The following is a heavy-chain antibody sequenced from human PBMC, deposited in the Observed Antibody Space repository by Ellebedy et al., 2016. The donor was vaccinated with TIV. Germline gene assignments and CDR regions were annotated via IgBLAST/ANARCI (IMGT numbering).Heavy chain of an antibody. D-gene: IGHD3-16*02. Sequence: ASVKVSCKASGYAFTSYGISWVRQAPGQGLEWMGWISAYNGNTNYAQKLQGRVTMTRDTSTSTVYMELSSLRSEDTAVYYCARGGPKPTFGGVIVPYYYYGMDVWGQGTTVSVSS. CDR3: ARGGPKPTFGGVIVPYYYYGMDV. J-gene: IGHJ6*02. CDR2: ISAYNGNT. CDR1: GYAFTSYG. V-gene: IGHV1-18*01.